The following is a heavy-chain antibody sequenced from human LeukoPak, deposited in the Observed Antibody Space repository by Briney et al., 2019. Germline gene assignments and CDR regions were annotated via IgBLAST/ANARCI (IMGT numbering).Heavy chain of an antibody. J-gene: IGHJ5*02. V-gene: IGHV4-59*01. CDR1: GGSISSYY. D-gene: IGHD3-22*01. Sequence: SETLSLTCTVSGGSISSYYWSWIRQPPGKGLEWIGYIYYSGSTNYNPSLKSRVTMSVDTSKNQFSLKLSSVTAADTAVYYCARLSYYYDSSGYYGGWFDPWGQGTLVTVSS. CDR3: ARLSYYYDSSGYYGGWFDP. CDR2: IYYSGST.